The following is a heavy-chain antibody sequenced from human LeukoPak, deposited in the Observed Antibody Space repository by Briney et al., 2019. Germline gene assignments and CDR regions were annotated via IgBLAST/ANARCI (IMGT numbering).Heavy chain of an antibody. CDR3: ARVGYSGYDRAFDI. CDR2: IYHSGST. J-gene: IGHJ3*02. D-gene: IGHD5-12*01. V-gene: IGHV4-38-2*02. Sequence: ASETLSLTCTVSGGSISSYYWSWIRQPPGKGLEWIGSIYHSGSTYYNPSLKSRVTISVDTSKNQFSLKLSSVTAADTAVYYCARVGYSGYDRAFDIWGQGTMVTVSS. CDR1: GGSISSYY.